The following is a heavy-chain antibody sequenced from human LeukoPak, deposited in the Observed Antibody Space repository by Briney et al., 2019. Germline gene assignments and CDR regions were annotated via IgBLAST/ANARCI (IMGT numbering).Heavy chain of an antibody. CDR1: GGSISSSSYY. CDR2: IYNTGTT. D-gene: IGHD1/OR15-1a*01. Sequence: PSETLSLTCTVSGGSISSSSYYWGWIRQPPGEGLEWIGSIYNTGTTNYNPSFKSRVTMSLDTSKNQFSLKLSSVTAADTAVYYCARDLGIEHIPDYWGQGTLVIVSS. CDR3: ARDLGIEHIPDY. J-gene: IGHJ4*02. V-gene: IGHV4-39*07.